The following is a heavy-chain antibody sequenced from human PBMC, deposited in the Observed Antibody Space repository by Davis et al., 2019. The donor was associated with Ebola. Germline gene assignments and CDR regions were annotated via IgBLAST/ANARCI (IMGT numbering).Heavy chain of an antibody. CDR1: GFTVSSNH. V-gene: IGHV3-53*05. CDR3: ATTQWLREFDN. J-gene: IGHJ4*02. Sequence: GESLKIPCAASGFTVSSNHMSWVRQAPGKGLEWVSVLYDQSTAYADSVRGRFIISRDKSNNTLYLEMNSLRVDVTAVYYCATTQWLREFDNWGQGTLVTVSS. D-gene: IGHD6-19*01. CDR2: LYDQST.